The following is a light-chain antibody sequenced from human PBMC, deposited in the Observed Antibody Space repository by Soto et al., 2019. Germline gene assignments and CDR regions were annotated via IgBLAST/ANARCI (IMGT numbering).Light chain of an antibody. V-gene: IGKV1D-16*01. Sequence: DIQMTQSPSSLSATVGDRVTITCRASRRIDNWLAWYQQQPGTAPKSLIYAASTLQSGVPSRFKGSGSGTEFTLTIRRLRHEDFATYFFQQYSTFPYTFGLGARLEI. CDR2: AAS. CDR3: QQYSTFPYT. CDR1: RRIDNW. J-gene: IGKJ2*01.